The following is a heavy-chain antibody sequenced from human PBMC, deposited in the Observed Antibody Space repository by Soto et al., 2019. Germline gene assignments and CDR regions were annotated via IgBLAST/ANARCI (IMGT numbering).Heavy chain of an antibody. CDR2: INAGNGNT. Sequence: ASVKVSCKTSGYTFTRYAMHWVRQAPGQRLEWMGWINAGNGNTKYSQKFQGRVTITRDTSASTAYMELSSLRSEDTAVYYCARSLTKDDAFDIWGQGTMVTVS. J-gene: IGHJ3*02. CDR3: ARSLTKDDAFDI. D-gene: IGHD7-27*01. V-gene: IGHV1-3*01. CDR1: GYTFTRYA.